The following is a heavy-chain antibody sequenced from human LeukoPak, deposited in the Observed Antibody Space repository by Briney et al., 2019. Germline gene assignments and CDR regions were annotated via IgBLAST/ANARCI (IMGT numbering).Heavy chain of an antibody. V-gene: IGHV4-59*01. D-gene: IGHD3-10*01. CDR1: GGSISNYY. Sequence: SETLSLTCTVSGGSISNYYWSWIRQPPGKGLEWIGYIYHSGSVNYNPSLKSRVTISVDTTNNQFSLKLNSVTAADTAVYYCARGGGFGSPPAYWGQGTLVTISS. CDR3: ARGGGFGSPPAY. J-gene: IGHJ4*02. CDR2: IYHSGSV.